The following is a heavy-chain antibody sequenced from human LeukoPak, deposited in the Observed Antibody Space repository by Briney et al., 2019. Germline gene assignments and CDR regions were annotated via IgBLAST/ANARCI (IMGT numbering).Heavy chain of an antibody. CDR2: INPSGGST. CDR3: ARGPSITMVRGGQWYHYMDV. V-gene: IGHV1-46*01. J-gene: IGHJ6*03. CDR1: GYTFTSYY. D-gene: IGHD3-10*01. Sequence: ASVKVSCKASGYTFTSYYMHWVRQAPGQGLEWMGIINPSGGSTSYAQKFQGRVTMTRDTSTNTVYMELSSLGSEDTAVYYCARGPSITMVRGGQWYHYMDVWGKGTTVTISS.